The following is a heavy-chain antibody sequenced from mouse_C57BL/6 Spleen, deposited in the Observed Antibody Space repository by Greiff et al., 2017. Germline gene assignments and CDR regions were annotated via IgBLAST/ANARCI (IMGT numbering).Heavy chain of an antibody. CDR3: ARHTVGYFDV. D-gene: IGHD1-1*01. CDR1: GFTFSDYG. J-gene: IGHJ1*03. CDR2: ISSGSSTI. Sequence: EVKVEESGGGLVKPGGSLKLSCAASGFTFSDYGMHWVRQAPEKGLEWVAYISSGSSTIYYADTVKGRFTISRDNAKNTLFLQMTSLRSEDTAMYYCARHTVGYFDVWGTGTTVTVSS. V-gene: IGHV5-17*01.